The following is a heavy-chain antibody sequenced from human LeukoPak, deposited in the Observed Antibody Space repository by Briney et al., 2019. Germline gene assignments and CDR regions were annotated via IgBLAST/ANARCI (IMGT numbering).Heavy chain of an antibody. V-gene: IGHV3-48*04. Sequence: GGSLRLSCAASGFIFSDYSMNWVRQAPGKGLEWVSNIRGSGSGSGSGMYYADSVKGRFPISRDDAKNSLYLQMSSLRAEDTAFYYCARDNNWGFDYWGQGALVTVSS. D-gene: IGHD7-27*01. CDR1: GFIFSDYS. J-gene: IGHJ4*02. CDR3: ARDNNWGFDY. CDR2: IRGSGSGSGSGM.